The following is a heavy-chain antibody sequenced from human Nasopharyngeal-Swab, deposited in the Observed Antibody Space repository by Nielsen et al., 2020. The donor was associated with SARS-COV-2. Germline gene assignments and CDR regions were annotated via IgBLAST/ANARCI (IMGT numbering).Heavy chain of an antibody. V-gene: IGHV1-3*01. CDR2: INAGNGNT. J-gene: IGHJ6*02. D-gene: IGHD2-2*03. CDR3: ARGPGYCSSTSCQRLGYYYGMDV. Sequence: ASVKVSCKASGYTFTSYAMHWVRQAPGQRLEWMGWINAGNGNTKYSQKFQGRVTITRDTSASTAYMELSSLRSEDTAVYYCARGPGYCSSTSCQRLGYYYGMDVWGQGTTVTVSS. CDR1: GYTFTSYA.